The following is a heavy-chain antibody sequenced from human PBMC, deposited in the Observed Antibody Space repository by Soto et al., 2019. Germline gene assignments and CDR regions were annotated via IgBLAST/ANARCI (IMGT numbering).Heavy chain of an antibody. D-gene: IGHD3-9*01. CDR3: AKDVNYDMLAGYYYY. CDR1: GFTLSSYG. Sequence: PGGSLRLSCAASGFTLSSYGMTWVRQAPGKGLEWVSTIRGSDGSTYYADSVKGRFTISRDNAKNTLYLQMNSLRVEDTAVYFCAKDVNYDMLAGYYYYWGQGTLVTVSS. CDR2: IRGSDGST. V-gene: IGHV3-23*01. J-gene: IGHJ4*02.